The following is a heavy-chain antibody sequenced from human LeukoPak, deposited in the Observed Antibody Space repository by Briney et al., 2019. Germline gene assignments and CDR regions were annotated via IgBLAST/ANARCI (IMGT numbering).Heavy chain of an antibody. CDR1: GYPISRRYF. D-gene: IGHD3-3*01. CDR3: ARVDFWSGYSSFDY. Sequence: SDTLSLICTVSGYPISRRYFRGWTRQPPGKGLEGIGNLYHSGTTHYKQTLKSRVTISIDTSKNQFSLKLTSVTAADTAVYYCARVDFWSGYSSFDYWGQGILVTVSS. V-gene: IGHV4-38-2*02. CDR2: LYHSGTT. J-gene: IGHJ4*02.